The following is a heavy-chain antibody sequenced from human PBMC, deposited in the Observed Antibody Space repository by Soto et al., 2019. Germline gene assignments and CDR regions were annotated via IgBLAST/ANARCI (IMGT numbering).Heavy chain of an antibody. D-gene: IGHD5-12*01. CDR3: ARKSGYDYAASTTTGYGMDV. CDR2: ISSSSSTI. Sequence: HPGGSLRLSCAASGVTFSSYSMNWVRQAPGKGLEWVSYISSSSSTIYYADSVKGRFTISRDNAKNSLYLQMNSLRDEDTAVYYCARKSGYDYAASTTTGYGMDVWGQGTTVTVSS. V-gene: IGHV3-48*02. CDR1: GVTFSSYS. J-gene: IGHJ6*02.